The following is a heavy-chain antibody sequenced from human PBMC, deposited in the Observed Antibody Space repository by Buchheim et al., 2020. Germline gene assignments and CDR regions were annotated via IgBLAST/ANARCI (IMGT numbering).Heavy chain of an antibody. CDR3: AKTPDWFDP. Sequence: QVQLVESGGGVVQPGRSLRLSCVASGFHFSSFGMQWVRQTPGKGLDWVGLISHDGDNKYYADSVKGRFTISRDNSKNTLYLQMTSLTPEDTGLYYCAKTPDWFDPWGQGTL. CDR1: GFHFSSFG. J-gene: IGHJ5*02. CDR2: ISHDGDNK. V-gene: IGHV3-30*18.